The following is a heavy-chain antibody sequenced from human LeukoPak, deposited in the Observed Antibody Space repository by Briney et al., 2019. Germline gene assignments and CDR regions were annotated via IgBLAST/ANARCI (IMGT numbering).Heavy chain of an antibody. CDR3: ARDGIAAAGFGY. J-gene: IGHJ4*02. CDR2: IIPIFGTA. D-gene: IGHD6-13*01. CDR1: GGTFSSYA. V-gene: IGHV1-69*05. Sequence: GASVKVSCKASGGTFSSYAISWVRQAPGQGLEWMGRIIPIFGTANYAQKFQGRVTITTDESTSTACMELSSLRSEDTAVYYCARDGIAAAGFGYWGQGTLVTVSS.